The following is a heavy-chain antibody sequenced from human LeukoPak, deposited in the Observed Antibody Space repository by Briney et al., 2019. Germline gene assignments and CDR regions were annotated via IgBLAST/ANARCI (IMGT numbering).Heavy chain of an antibody. J-gene: IGHJ6*03. Sequence: SETLSLTCTVSGGSISPYYWSWIRQPPGKGLERMGYIYYSGSTNYNPSLKSRVTISVDTSKNQFSLKLSSVTAADTAVYYCARAFYPGYYSYMAVWGKGTTVTVSS. D-gene: IGHD3-3*02. CDR3: ARAFYPGYYSYMAV. CDR2: IYYSGST. CDR1: GGSISPYY. V-gene: IGHV4-59*01.